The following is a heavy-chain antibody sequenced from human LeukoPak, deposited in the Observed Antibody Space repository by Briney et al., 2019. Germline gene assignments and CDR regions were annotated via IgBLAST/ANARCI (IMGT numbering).Heavy chain of an antibody. D-gene: IGHD6-19*01. Sequence: SQTLSLTCAISGDSVSSNSAAWNWIRQSPSRGLEWLGRTYYRSKWYNDYAVSVKSRITINPDTSKNQFSLQLNSVTPEDTAVYYCARDNPVAGTQRTNYYYYYYMDVWGKGTTVTVSS. CDR2: TYYRSKWYN. CDR3: ARDNPVAGTQRTNYYYYYYMDV. CDR1: GDSVSSNSAA. V-gene: IGHV6-1*01. J-gene: IGHJ6*03.